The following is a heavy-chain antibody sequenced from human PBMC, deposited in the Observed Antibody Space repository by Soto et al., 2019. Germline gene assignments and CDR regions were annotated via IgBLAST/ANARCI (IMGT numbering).Heavy chain of an antibody. CDR2: ISSSSSYI. D-gene: IGHD2-2*01. V-gene: IGHV3-21*01. CDR1: GFTFSTSA. Sequence: EVQLVESGGGLVKPGGSLRLSCAASGFTFSTSAMNWVRQAPGKGLEWVSSISSSSSYIYYADSVKGRFTISRDNAKNSLYLQMNSLSAEDTALYYCARDRGDIVVSPAAHPLDYWGQGTLVTVSS. CDR3: ARDRGDIVVSPAAHPLDY. J-gene: IGHJ4*02.